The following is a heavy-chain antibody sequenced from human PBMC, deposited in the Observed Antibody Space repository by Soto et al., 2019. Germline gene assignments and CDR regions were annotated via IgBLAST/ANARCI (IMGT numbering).Heavy chain of an antibody. D-gene: IGHD2-15*01. J-gene: IGHJ4*02. CDR1: GGSISSYY. CDR3: ARGGCGGGSCSPFDY. Sequence: QVQLQESGPGLVKPSETLSLTCTVSGGSISSYYWSWIRQPAGKGLEWIGRIYTSGSTNYNPSLKRRVTMSVDTSKNQFSLKLSSVTAADTAVYYCARGGCGGGSCSPFDYWGQGTLVTVSS. V-gene: IGHV4-4*07. CDR2: IYTSGST.